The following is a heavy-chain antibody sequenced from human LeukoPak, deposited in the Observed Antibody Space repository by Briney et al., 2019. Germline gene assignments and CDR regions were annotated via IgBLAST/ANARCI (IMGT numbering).Heavy chain of an antibody. D-gene: IGHD1-26*01. CDR2: ISLSGVT. J-gene: IGHJ4*02. CDR3: SRESGAFSPFGY. Sequence: SETLSLTCGVSGGSISSTNWWSWVRQAPGQGLEWIGEISLSGVTNYNPSLKSRVTMSLDRSKHHLSLTLTSVTAADTAVYYCSRESGAFSPFGYWGQGTLVTVSS. CDR1: GGSISSTNW. V-gene: IGHV4-4*02.